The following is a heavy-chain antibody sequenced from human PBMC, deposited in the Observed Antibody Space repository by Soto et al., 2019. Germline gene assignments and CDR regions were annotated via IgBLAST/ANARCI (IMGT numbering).Heavy chain of an antibody. J-gene: IGHJ3*01. CDR3: AKETSPNTYYTFDF. CDR2: ISAGGGTT. V-gene: IGHV3-23*01. Sequence: GGSLRLSCAASGFAFDINGMTWVRQVPGKGLEWVSAISAGGGTTYYADPVKGRFTISRDNSKNTLYVQMTSLRAEDTAVYYCAKETSPNTYYTFDFWGQGTMVTVSS. CDR1: GFAFDING. D-gene: IGHD1-26*01.